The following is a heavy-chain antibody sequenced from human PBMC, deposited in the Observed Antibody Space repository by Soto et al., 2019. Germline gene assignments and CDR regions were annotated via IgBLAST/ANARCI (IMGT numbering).Heavy chain of an antibody. Sequence: SETLSLTCTVSGGSISSGGYYWSWIRQHPGKGLEWIGYIYYSGSTYYNPSLKSRVTISVDTSKNQFSLKLSSVTAADTAVYYCARSITIFGVVNYYYYYGMDVWGQGTTVTVSS. CDR3: ARSITIFGVVNYYYYYGMDV. CDR1: GGSISSGGYY. V-gene: IGHV4-31*03. D-gene: IGHD3-3*01. CDR2: IYYSGST. J-gene: IGHJ6*02.